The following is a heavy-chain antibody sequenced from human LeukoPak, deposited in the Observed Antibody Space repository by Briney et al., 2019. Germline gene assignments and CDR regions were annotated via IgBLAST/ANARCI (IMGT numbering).Heavy chain of an antibody. CDR3: ARDLRGHYTFDY. D-gene: IGHD2-2*02. J-gene: IGHJ4*02. Sequence: WGSLRLSCAASGFTFSSYGMHWVRQAPGKGLEWVAVITFDGSTKYYADSVRGRFTISRDNPKNTVYLQMNSLRPEDTAVYYCARDLRGHYTFDYWGQGTLVTVSS. CDR2: ITFDGSTK. CDR1: GFTFSSYG. V-gene: IGHV3-30*03.